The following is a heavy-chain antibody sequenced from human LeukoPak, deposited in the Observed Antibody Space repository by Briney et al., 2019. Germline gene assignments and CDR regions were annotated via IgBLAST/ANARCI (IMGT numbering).Heavy chain of an antibody. Sequence: SETLSLTCTVSGGSISSYYWSWIRQPAGEGLEWIGRIYTSGSTNYNPSLKSRVTMSVVTSKNQFSLKLSSVTAADTAVYYCARVIFGPPALRFLEWSNNWFDPWGQGTLVTVSS. CDR2: IYTSGST. CDR3: ARVIFGPPALRFLEWSNNWFDP. J-gene: IGHJ5*02. V-gene: IGHV4-4*07. D-gene: IGHD3-3*01. CDR1: GGSISSYY.